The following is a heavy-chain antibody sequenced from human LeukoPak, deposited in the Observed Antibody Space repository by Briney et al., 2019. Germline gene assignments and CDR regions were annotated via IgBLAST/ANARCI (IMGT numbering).Heavy chain of an antibody. CDR2: IYYSGST. Sequence: PSQTLSLTCTVSGGSISSGGDYWSWIRQHPGKGLEWIGYIYYSGSTYYNPSLKSRVTISVDTSKNQLSLKLSSVTAADTAVYYCARRPRSYSSSWIDYWGQGTLVTVSS. D-gene: IGHD6-13*01. CDR1: GGSISSGGDY. CDR3: ARRPRSYSSSWIDY. V-gene: IGHV4-31*03. J-gene: IGHJ4*02.